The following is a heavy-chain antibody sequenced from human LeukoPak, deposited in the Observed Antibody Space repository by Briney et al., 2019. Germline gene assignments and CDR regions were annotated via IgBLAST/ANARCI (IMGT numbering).Heavy chain of an antibody. D-gene: IGHD3-9*01. V-gene: IGHV4-59*01. J-gene: IGHJ4*02. CDR2: IYYSGST. CDR3: ARVKGTYYDILTGFYYFDH. CDR1: GGSISSYY. Sequence: SETLSLTCTVSGGSISSYYWSWVRQPPGKGLEWIGYIYYSGSTNYNPSLKSRVTISVDTSKNQFSLKLSSVTAADTAVYYCARVKGTYYDILTGFYYFDHWGQGTLVTVSS.